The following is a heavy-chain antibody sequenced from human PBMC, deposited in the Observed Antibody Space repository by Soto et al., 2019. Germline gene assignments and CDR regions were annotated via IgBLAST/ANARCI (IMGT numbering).Heavy chain of an antibody. Sequence: QVQLQESGPGLVKPSETLSLTCTVSGGSISSYYWSWIRQPPGKGLEWIGYIYYSGSTNYNPSLKSRVTISVDTSKNQFSLKLSSVTAAETAVYYCARDLTYGMDVWGQGTTVTVSS. CDR2: IYYSGST. CDR1: GGSISSYY. V-gene: IGHV4-59*01. CDR3: ARDLTYGMDV. J-gene: IGHJ6*02. D-gene: IGHD3-16*01.